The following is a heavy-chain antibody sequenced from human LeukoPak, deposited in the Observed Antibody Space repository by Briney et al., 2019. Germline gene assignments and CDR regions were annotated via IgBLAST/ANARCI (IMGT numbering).Heavy chain of an antibody. J-gene: IGHJ4*02. Sequence: PGGSLRLSCAASGFTLSDYYMSWIRQAPGKGLEWVSYISSSGSTIYYADSVKGRFTISRDNSKNTLYLQMNSLRAEDTAVYYCAKAGIAAAGFFDYWGQGTLVTVSS. D-gene: IGHD6-13*01. CDR3: AKAGIAAAGFFDY. CDR1: GFTLSDYY. CDR2: ISSSGSTI. V-gene: IGHV3-11*01.